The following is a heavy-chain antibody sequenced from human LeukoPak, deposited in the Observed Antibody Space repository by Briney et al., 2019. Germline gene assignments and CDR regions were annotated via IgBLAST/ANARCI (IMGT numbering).Heavy chain of an antibody. CDR3: ARGGYSRPNDY. CDR2: ISSSSSYI. J-gene: IGHJ4*02. V-gene: IGHV3-21*01. D-gene: IGHD5-18*01. Sequence: PGGSLRLSCAASGFTFSSYSMNWVRQAPGKGLEWVSSISSSSSYIYYADSVKGRFTISRDNAKHSLYLQMNGLRAEDTAVYYCARGGYSRPNDYWGQGTLVTVPS. CDR1: GFTFSSYS.